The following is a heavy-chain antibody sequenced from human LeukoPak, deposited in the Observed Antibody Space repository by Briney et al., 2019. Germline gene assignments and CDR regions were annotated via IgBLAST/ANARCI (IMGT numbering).Heavy chain of an antibody. CDR2: IIYSGGT. D-gene: IGHD5-24*01. CDR3: ARQPGGEMANALDY. CDR1: GGSISSYY. J-gene: IGHJ4*02. Sequence: SETLSLTCTVSGGSISSYYWSWIRQPPGKGLEWIGYIIYSGGTNYNPSLKSRVTISVDTSKNQFSLKLSSVTAADTAVYFCARQPGGEMANALDYWGQGTLVTVSS. V-gene: IGHV4-59*08.